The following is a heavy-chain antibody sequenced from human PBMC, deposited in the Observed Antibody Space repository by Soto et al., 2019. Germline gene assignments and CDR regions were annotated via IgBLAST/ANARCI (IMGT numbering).Heavy chain of an antibody. V-gene: IGHV4-59*01. CDR1: GGSISSYY. CDR3: ARDSGEAGTAMDV. Sequence: SETLSLTCTVSGGSISSYYWSWIRQPPGKGLEWIGYIYYSGSTNYNPSLKSRVTISVDTSKNQFSLKLSSVTAADTAVYYCARDSGEAGTAMDVWGQGTKVTVSS. CDR2: IYYSGST. D-gene: IGHD6-19*01. J-gene: IGHJ6*02.